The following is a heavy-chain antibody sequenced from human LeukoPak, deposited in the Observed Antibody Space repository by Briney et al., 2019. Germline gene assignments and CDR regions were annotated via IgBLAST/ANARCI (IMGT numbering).Heavy chain of an antibody. CDR3: ARGLLYYYYYMDV. CDR1: GYTFTSYG. Sequence: ASVKVSCKASGYTFTSYGISWVRQAPGQGLEWMGWISAYNGNTNYAQKFQGRVTITRNTSISTAYMELSSLRSEDTAVYYCARGLLYYYYYMDVWGKGTTVTVSS. J-gene: IGHJ6*03. V-gene: IGHV1-18*01. CDR2: ISAYNGNT.